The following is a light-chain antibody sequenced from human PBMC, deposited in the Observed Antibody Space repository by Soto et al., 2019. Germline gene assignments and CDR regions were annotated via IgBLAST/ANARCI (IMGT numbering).Light chain of an antibody. CDR1: QAIDNY. Sequence: DLQMTQSPSSLSASVGDRVTITCRASQAIDNYLNWYQHKPGKAPHLLLLAASIVQSGVPSSFSGGGFGTDFSLTISSLHPEDFATYYWQQSYRTPLTFGGGTKVEI. CDR2: AAS. V-gene: IGKV1-39*01. CDR3: QQSYRTPLT. J-gene: IGKJ4*01.